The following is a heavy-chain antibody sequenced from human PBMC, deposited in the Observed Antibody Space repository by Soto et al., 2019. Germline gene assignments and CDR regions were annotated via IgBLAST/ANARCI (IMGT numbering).Heavy chain of an antibody. V-gene: IGHV4-30-4*01. CDR3: AREGRAPYYYYGMDV. Sequence: SETLSLTCTVSGGSISSGDYYWSWIRQPPGKGLEWIGYIYYSGSTYYNPSLKSRVTISVDTSKNQFSLKLSSVTAADTAVYYCAREGRAPYYYYGMDVWGQGTTVTV. CDR1: GGSISSGDYY. CDR2: IYYSGST. J-gene: IGHJ6*02.